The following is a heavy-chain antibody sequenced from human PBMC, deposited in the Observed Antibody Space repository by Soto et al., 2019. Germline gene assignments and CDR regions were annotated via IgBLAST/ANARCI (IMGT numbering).Heavy chain of an antibody. CDR3: ARVMTPVTTGELDP. Sequence: ASVKVSCKASGYTFTGYYIHWVRQAPGQGLEWMGWINPNSGASKDAQKFQGRISMTRDTSISTVYMELSSLRSDDTAVYYCARVMTPVTTGELDPWGQGTLVTVSS. V-gene: IGHV1-2*02. CDR1: GYTFTGYY. D-gene: IGHD4-17*01. J-gene: IGHJ5*02. CDR2: INPNSGAS.